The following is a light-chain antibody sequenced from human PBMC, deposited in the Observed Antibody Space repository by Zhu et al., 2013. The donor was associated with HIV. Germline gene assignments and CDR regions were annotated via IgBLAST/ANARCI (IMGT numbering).Light chain of an antibody. CDR3: QQYNNWPPPWT. Sequence: DFVMTQSPDSLAVSLGARATINCKSSQSVLYASNNRNYLAWYQQKPGQPPKLLIYWASTRESGVPDRFSGSGSGTDFTLTISSLQSEDFAVYYCQQYNNWPPPWTFGQGTKVEIK. CDR1: QSVLYASNNRNY. CDR2: WAS. V-gene: IGKV4-1*01. J-gene: IGKJ1*01.